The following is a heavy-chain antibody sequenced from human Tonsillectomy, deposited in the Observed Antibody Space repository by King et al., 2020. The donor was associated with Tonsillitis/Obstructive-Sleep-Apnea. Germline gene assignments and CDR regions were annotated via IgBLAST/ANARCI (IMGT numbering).Heavy chain of an antibody. V-gene: IGHV1-18*01. J-gene: IGHJ4*02. D-gene: IGHD5-12*01. CDR3: ARDTSLVAPFDY. CDR1: GYTFTSYA. Sequence: QVQLVESGSEVKKPGASVKVYCKASGYTFTSYAISWVRQAPGQGLEWMGWISGYNGNTNYAQKDQGRVTMTTDTSTSTAYMELRSLRSDDTAVYYCARDTSLVAPFDYWGQGTLITVSS. CDR2: ISGYNGNT.